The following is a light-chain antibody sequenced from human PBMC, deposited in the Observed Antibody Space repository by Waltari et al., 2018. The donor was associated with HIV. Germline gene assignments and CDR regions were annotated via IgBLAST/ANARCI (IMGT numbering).Light chain of an antibody. V-gene: IGLV2-14*02. CDR1: SSDVGSYNL. CDR2: EVN. CDR3: MIWYSSAGV. J-gene: IGLJ3*02. Sequence: QSALTQPASVSGSPGQSITISCTGTSSDVGSYNLVSWYQQHPGKAPKLMIYEVNKRPSGVSNRFSGSKDASANAGILLISGLQSEDEADYYCMIWYSSAGVFGGGTKLTVL.